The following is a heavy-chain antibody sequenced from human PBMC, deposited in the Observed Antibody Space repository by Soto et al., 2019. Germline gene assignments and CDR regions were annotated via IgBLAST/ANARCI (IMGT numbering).Heavy chain of an antibody. CDR2: IIPIPGTA. V-gene: IGHV1-69*01. Sequence: QVQLVQSGAEVKKPGSSVKVSCKASGGTFGSYAISWVRQAPGQGLEWMGGIIPIPGTANYAQKFQGRVTIAADESTSTAYMDLSSLRSEDKAVYYCARAQGSSTSLEIYYYYYYGMDVWGQGTTVTVSS. J-gene: IGHJ6*02. D-gene: IGHD2-2*01. CDR1: GGTFGSYA. CDR3: ARAQGSSTSLEIYYYYYYGMDV.